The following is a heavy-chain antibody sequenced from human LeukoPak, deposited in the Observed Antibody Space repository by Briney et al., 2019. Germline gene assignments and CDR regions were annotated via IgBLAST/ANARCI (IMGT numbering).Heavy chain of an antibody. D-gene: IGHD5-12*01. V-gene: IGHV4-59*08. Sequence: SETLSLTCTVSGGSISSYYWSWIRQPPGKGLEWIGYIYYSGSTNYNPSLKSRVTISVDTSKNQFSLKLSSVTAADTAVYYCARLRARRDGYNYYYYGMDVWGQGTTVTVSS. CDR3: ARLRARRDGYNYYYYGMDV. CDR2: IYYSGST. CDR1: GGSISSYY. J-gene: IGHJ6*02.